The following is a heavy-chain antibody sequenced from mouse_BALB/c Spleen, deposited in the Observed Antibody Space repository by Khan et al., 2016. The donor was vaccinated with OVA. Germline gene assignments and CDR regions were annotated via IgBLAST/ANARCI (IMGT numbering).Heavy chain of an antibody. V-gene: IGHV1-81*01. D-gene: IGHD1-1*01. CDR2: IYPGSGST. CDR1: GYTFTDYV. Sequence: QVRLQQSGPELVKPGAAVKMSCKASGYTFTDYVISWVKQRTGQGPEWIGEIYPGSGSTYYNEKFKGKATLTADKSSNTAYMQLSSPTSEDSAVYFCARSYDGAWFAYWGQGTLVTVSA. J-gene: IGHJ3*01. CDR3: ARSYDGAWFAY.